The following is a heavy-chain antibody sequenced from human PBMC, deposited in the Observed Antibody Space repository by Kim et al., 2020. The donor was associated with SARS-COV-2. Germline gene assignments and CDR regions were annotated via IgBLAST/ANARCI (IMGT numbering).Heavy chain of an antibody. D-gene: IGHD3-10*01. CDR3: AKEPEPQGFGEPPGY. CDR1: GFTFSSYG. CDR2: IWYDGSNK. J-gene: IGHJ4*02. V-gene: IGHV3-33*06. Sequence: GGSLRLSCAASGFTFSSYGMHWVRQAPGKGLEWVAVIWYDGSNKYYADSVKGRFTISRDNSKNTLYLQMNSLRAEDTAVYYCAKEPEPQGFGEPPGYWGQGTLVTVSS.